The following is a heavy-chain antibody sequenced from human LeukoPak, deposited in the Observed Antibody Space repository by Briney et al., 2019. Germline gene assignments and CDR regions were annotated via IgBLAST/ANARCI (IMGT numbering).Heavy chain of an antibody. CDR1: GFTFSTYG. Sequence: GGSLRLSCVASGFTFSTYGMYWVRHPPGKRLEWVSIIGNNGGGIHYADSVRGRFTISRDNSKNALYLQMNSLRVEDTAVYYCAIDPNWGTHSWGQGVLVTVSS. J-gene: IGHJ4*02. CDR2: IGNNGGGI. V-gene: IGHV3-23*01. D-gene: IGHD7-27*01. CDR3: AIDPNWGTHS.